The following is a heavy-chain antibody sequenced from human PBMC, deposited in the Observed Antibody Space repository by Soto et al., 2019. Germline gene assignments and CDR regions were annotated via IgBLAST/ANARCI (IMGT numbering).Heavy chain of an antibody. V-gene: IGHV3-30*03. J-gene: IGHJ4*02. CDR2: ISRDGGTK. CDR3: TGGVASGY. D-gene: IGHD2-8*02. Sequence: ESGGGVVQPGRSLRLSCAVSGFTVNTYGMHWVRQAPGKGLEWVAVISRDGGTKFYADSVKGRFTISGDNSRNTLFLEMNSLRGDDMAVYYCTGGVASGYWGQGTLVTISS. CDR1: GFTVNTYG.